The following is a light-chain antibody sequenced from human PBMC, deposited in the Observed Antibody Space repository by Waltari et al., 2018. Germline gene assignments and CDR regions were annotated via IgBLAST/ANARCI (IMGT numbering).Light chain of an antibody. J-gene: IGLJ2*01. Sequence: FILTQPHSVSESPGKTVTISCTRSSGRIASNYVKWYQQRPGSSPTTVIYEDDQRPSGVPDRFSGSIDGSSNSASLTISGLKTEDESDYYCQSYDSTTVIFGGGTKLTVL. CDR2: EDD. V-gene: IGLV6-57*01. CDR3: QSYDSTTVI. CDR1: SGRIASNY.